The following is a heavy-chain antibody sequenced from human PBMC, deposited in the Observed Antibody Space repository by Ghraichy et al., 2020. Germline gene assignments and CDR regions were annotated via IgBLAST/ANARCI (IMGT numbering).Heavy chain of an antibody. CDR3: ARQWLVRRGFDY. V-gene: IGHV4-39*07. CDR2: IYYSGST. J-gene: IGHJ4*02. Sequence: SQTLSLTCTVSGGSISSSSYYWGWIRQPPGKGLEWIGSIYYSGSTYYNPSLKSRVTISVDTSKNQFSLKLSSVTAADTAVYYCARQWLVRRGFDYWGQGTLVTVSS. D-gene: IGHD6-19*01. CDR1: GGSISSSSYY.